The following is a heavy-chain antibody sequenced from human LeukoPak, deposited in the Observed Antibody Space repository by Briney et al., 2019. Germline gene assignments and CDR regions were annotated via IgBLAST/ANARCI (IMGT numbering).Heavy chain of an antibody. CDR2: INPNNGGT. Sequence: ASVKVSCKASGYTLTDYYIHWVRQAPGQGLEWMGWINPNNGGTNYAQKFQGRVTLTRDTSVNTAYMELSSLRSNDTAIYYCARYTSSWPFDYWGQGTLVTVSS. CDR1: GYTLTDYY. V-gene: IGHV1-2*02. D-gene: IGHD6-13*01. CDR3: ARYTSSWPFDY. J-gene: IGHJ4*02.